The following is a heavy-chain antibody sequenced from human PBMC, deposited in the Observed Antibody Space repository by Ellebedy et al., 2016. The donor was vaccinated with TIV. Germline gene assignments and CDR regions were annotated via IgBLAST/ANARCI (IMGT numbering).Heavy chain of an antibody. CDR1: GYTLTELS. J-gene: IGHJ6*02. CDR2: FDPEDGET. D-gene: IGHD6-19*01. Sequence: AAPVKVSCKVFGYTLTELSMHWVRPAPGKGLEWMGGFDPEDGETIYAQKFQGRVTMTEDTSTDTAYMELSSLRSEETAVYYCATDIAGAVAAYYYHGMDVWGQGTTVTVSS. CDR3: ATDIAGAVAAYYYHGMDV. V-gene: IGHV1-24*01.